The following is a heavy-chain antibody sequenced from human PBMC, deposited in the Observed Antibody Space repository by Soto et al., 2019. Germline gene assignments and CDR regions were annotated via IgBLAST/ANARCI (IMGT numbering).Heavy chain of an antibody. D-gene: IGHD3-10*01. Sequence: QVQLQESGPGLVKPSETLSLTCTVSGGSISSYYWSWIRQPPGKGLEWIGYIYYSGSTNYNPSLKSRVTLSVDTSKNQFSLKLSSVTAADTAVYYCARVGFYGSGSADYWGQGTLVTVSS. V-gene: IGHV4-59*01. CDR3: ARVGFYGSGSADY. J-gene: IGHJ4*02. CDR1: GGSISSYY. CDR2: IYYSGST.